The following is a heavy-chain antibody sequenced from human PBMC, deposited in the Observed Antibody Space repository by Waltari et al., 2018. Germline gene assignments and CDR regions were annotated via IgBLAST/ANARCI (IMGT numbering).Heavy chain of an antibody. CDR2: IYWDDDK. CDR1: GFSLTTSGVG. Sequence: QITLEESGPALLKPTETLAVTCTFSGFSLTTSGVGVGWIRQPPGRALEWLAVIYWDDDKRYNPSLRNRLTITKDTSKNQVVLTMNNVDPADTATYFCAHRALADSAMGWDFGSWDYWGQGALVTVSA. J-gene: IGHJ4*02. V-gene: IGHV2-5*02. CDR3: AHRALADSAMGWDFGSWDY. D-gene: IGHD1-26*01.